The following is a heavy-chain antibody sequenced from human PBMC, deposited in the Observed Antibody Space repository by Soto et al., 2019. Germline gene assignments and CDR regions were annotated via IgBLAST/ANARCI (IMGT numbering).Heavy chain of an antibody. CDR1: GDSVSGGGYY. V-gene: IGHV4-61*08. Sequence: SETLSLTCTVSGDSVSGGGYYWTWIRQPPGKGLEWIGYISFTGDTTYNPSLRSRVTIAMHTSKNQFSLKLTSVTAADTAVYYCATVEVYYYDSSGYRVVGYWGQGTLVTVSS. D-gene: IGHD3-22*01. CDR3: ATVEVYYYDSSGYRVVGY. J-gene: IGHJ4*02. CDR2: ISFTGDT.